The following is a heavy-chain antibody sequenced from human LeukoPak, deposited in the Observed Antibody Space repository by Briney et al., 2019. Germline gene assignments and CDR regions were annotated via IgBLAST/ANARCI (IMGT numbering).Heavy chain of an antibody. Sequence: SETLSLTCSVSGYSIGSGYDWAWIRPAPGKGLEWIGSINYSGRPYYNPSLKSRVTISVDTSKNQFSLKLSSVTAADTAVYYCARFLRGATNALEIWGQGTMVTVSS. D-gene: IGHD1-26*01. CDR1: GYSIGSGYD. CDR3: ARFLRGATNALEI. V-gene: IGHV4-38-2*02. J-gene: IGHJ3*02. CDR2: INYSGRP.